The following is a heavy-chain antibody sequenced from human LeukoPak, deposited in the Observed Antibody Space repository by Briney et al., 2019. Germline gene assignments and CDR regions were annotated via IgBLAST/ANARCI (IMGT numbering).Heavy chain of an antibody. D-gene: IGHD3-10*01. CDR1: GYTFTSYD. CDR2: VKPNSGNT. Sequence: ASVKVSCKASGYTFTSYDINWVRQAPGQGLEWRGWVKPNSGNTGYAQKFRGRVTMTRGTSISTAYMELSSLRSEDTAVYYCARIDYSGSGSYYGNWFDPWGQGTLVTVSS. V-gene: IGHV1-8*01. CDR3: ARIDYSGSGSYYGNWFDP. J-gene: IGHJ5*02.